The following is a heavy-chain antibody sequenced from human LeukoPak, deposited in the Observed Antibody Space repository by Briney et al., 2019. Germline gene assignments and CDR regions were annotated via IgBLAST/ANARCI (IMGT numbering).Heavy chain of an antibody. J-gene: IGHJ5*02. D-gene: IGHD2-15*01. V-gene: IGHV1-2*02. CDR3: ARDRMSRWYCSGGSCYSTDP. CDR1: GYTFTGYY. CDR2: INPNSGDT. Sequence: ASVKVSCKASGYTFTGYYIHWVRQAPGQGLEWMGWINPNSGDTHYAQNFQGRVTMTRDTSISTAYMELSGLRSDDTAMYYCARDRMSRWYCSGGSCYSTDPWGQGTLVTVSS.